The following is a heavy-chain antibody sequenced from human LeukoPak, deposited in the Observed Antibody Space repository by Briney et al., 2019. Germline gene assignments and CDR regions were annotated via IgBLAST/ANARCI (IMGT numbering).Heavy chain of an antibody. CDR2: ISSSGST. V-gene: IGHV4-61*02. Sequence: PSETLSLTCTVSGDSISSGDYYWSWIRQPAGTGLEWIGRISSSGSTNYNPSLKSRVTISVDTSKNQFSLKLSSVTAADTAVYYCAREAYCSGGSCYRLDPWGQGTLVTVSS. CDR3: AREAYCSGGSCYRLDP. CDR1: GDSISSGDYY. D-gene: IGHD2-15*01. J-gene: IGHJ5*02.